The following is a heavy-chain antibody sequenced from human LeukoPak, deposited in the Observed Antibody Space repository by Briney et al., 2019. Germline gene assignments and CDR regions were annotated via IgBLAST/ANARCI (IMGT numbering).Heavy chain of an antibody. Sequence: PSETLCLTCTVSGDSINSYYWSWIRQPPGKVLEWIGYISFIGTTDYNPSLKSRVTMSVDTSRNQFSLRLSSVTAADTAVYYCARHDIVSRAFDIWGQGTMVTVSP. CDR2: ISFIGTT. CDR1: GDSINSYY. J-gene: IGHJ3*02. V-gene: IGHV4-59*08. CDR3: ARHDIVSRAFDI. D-gene: IGHD5-12*01.